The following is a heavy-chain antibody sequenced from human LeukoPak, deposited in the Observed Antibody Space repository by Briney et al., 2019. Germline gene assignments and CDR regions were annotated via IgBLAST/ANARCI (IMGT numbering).Heavy chain of an antibody. CDR3: ARDQYDTWSRRGNFDS. J-gene: IGHJ4*02. CDR1: GFTFGMYR. D-gene: IGHD3-3*01. Sequence: GGSLRLSCVASGFTFGMYRMSWVRQAPGKGLEWVANIKLDGSEKNYVDSVKGRFTISRDNTKNSLYLQMNSLRAEDTAVFYCARDQYDTWSRRGNFDSWGQGTLVIVSS. V-gene: IGHV3-7*03. CDR2: IKLDGSEK.